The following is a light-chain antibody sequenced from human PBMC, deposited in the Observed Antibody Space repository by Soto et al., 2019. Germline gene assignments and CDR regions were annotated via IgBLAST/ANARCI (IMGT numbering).Light chain of an antibody. CDR2: AAS. Sequence: DIQMTQSPSSQSASVGDRVTITCRASQSISSYLNWYQQKPGKAPKLLIYAASSLQSGVPSRFSGSGSGTDFTLTISSLQPEDFATYYCQQSYSTPFTFGPGNKVDIK. CDR1: QSISSY. V-gene: IGKV1-39*01. J-gene: IGKJ3*01. CDR3: QQSYSTPFT.